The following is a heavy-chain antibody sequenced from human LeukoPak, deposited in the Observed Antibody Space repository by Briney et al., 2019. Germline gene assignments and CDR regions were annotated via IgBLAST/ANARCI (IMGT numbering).Heavy chain of an antibody. CDR1: GFSFRSYW. Sequence: GGSLRLSCAASGFSFRSYWMHWVRQAPGKGLVWVSRINTDGTNTGYADSVKGRFTISRDNAKNTLYLQMNGLRAEDTAVYYCARDPDCDSTSCYIGPYNWFDPWGQGTLVTVSS. D-gene: IGHD2-2*02. V-gene: IGHV3-74*01. CDR2: INTDGTNT. J-gene: IGHJ5*02. CDR3: ARDPDCDSTSCYIGPYNWFDP.